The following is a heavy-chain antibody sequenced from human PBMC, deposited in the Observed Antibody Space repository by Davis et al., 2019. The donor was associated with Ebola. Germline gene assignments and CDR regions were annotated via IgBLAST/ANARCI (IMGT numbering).Heavy chain of an antibody. J-gene: IGHJ3*02. V-gene: IGHV3-9*01. CDR2: ITWNSGTM. CDR1: GFSFDEYA. Sequence: GGSLRLPCAAPGFSFDEYAMHWVRKAPGKGLEWVSGITWNSGTMAYADSVKGRFTIPRDNAKNAVYLQMNSLRVEDTAIYYCAKDTSNVWFDIWGQGTNVTVSS. D-gene: IGHD6-19*01. CDR3: AKDTSNVWFDI.